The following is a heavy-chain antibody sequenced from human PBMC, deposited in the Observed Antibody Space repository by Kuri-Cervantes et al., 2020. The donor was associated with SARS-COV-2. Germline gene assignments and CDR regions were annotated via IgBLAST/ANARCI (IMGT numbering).Heavy chain of an antibody. V-gene: IGHV3-23*01. CDR2: ISGSGGST. D-gene: IGHD6-13*01. CDR1: GGSISSGDYY. CDR3: AKDRGGRIIAAAGNRFDY. J-gene: IGHJ4*02. Sequence: GGSLRLSCTVSGGSISSGDYYWSWVRQAPGRGLEWVSAISGSGGSTYYADSVKGRFTISRDNSKNTLYLQMNSLRAEDTAVYYCAKDRGGRIIAAAGNRFDYWGQGTLVTVSS.